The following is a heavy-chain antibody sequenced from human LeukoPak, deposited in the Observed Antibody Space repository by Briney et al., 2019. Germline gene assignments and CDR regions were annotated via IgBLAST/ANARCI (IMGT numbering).Heavy chain of an antibody. Sequence: SGGSLRLSCAASGFTFSSYAMSWVRQAPGKGLEWVSAISGSGGSTYYADSVKGRFTISRDNSKNTLYLQMNSLRAEDTAVYYCAKAQGIAVAGTVRMGYWGQGTLVTVSS. D-gene: IGHD6-19*01. CDR2: ISGSGGST. V-gene: IGHV3-23*01. CDR3: AKAQGIAVAGTVRMGY. CDR1: GFTFSSYA. J-gene: IGHJ4*02.